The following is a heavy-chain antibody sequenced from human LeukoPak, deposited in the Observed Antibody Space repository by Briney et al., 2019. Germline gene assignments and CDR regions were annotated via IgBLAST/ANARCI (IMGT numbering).Heavy chain of an antibody. D-gene: IGHD3-22*01. J-gene: IGHJ4*02. V-gene: IGHV4-34*01. CDR2: INHSGST. CDR3: ARHLTMILVVPHGIDY. Sequence: SETLSLTCAVYGGSFSGYYWSWIRQPPGKGLEWIGEINHSGSTNYNPSLKSRVTISVDTSKNQFSLKLSSVTAADTAVYYCARHLTMILVVPHGIDYWGQGTLVTVSS. CDR1: GGSFSGYY.